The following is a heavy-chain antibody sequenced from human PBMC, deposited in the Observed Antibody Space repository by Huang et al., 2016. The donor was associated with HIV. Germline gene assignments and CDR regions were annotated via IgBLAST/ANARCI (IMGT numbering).Heavy chain of an antibody. J-gene: IGHJ4*02. CDR3: ARDSQQWLVEDY. CDR1: GFTFSSYW. V-gene: IGHV3-74*01. CDR2: INSDGSST. Sequence: DVQLVESGGGLVQPGGSLRLSCAASGFTFSSYWMHGVRQAPGKGLGWVTRINSDGSSTSYADSVKGRFTISRDNAKNTLYLQMNSLRAEDTAVYYCARDSQQWLVEDYWGQGTLVTVSS. D-gene: IGHD6-19*01.